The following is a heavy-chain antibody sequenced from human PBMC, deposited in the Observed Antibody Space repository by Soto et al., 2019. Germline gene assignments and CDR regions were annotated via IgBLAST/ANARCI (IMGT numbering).Heavy chain of an antibody. CDR3: ARHRSPWGTWLQFRPYYYGMDV. CDR1: GYSFTSYW. CDR2: IYHGDSDT. D-gene: IGHD5-12*01. Sequence: GESLKISCKGSGYSFTSYWIGWVRQMPGKGLEWMGIIYHGDSDTRYSPSFQGQVTTSADKSISTAYLQWSSLKASDTAMYYCARHRSPWGTWLQFRPYYYGMDVWGQGTTVTVSS. J-gene: IGHJ6*02. V-gene: IGHV5-51*01.